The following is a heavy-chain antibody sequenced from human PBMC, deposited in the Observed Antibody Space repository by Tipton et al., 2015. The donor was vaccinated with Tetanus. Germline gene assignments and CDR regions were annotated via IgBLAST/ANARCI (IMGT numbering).Heavy chain of an antibody. J-gene: IGHJ3*02. V-gene: IGHV3-53*01. CDR2: ICSRSST. Sequence: GSLRLSCAASGFIISDKCISWVRQAPGKGLEWVSNICSRSSTYYADSVKGRFTISRDNSKNTVYLQMSSLRAEDTAVYYCARQWDSVGLSAFDIWGQGTLVTVSS. D-gene: IGHD1-26*01. CDR3: ARQWDSVGLSAFDI. CDR1: GFIISDKC.